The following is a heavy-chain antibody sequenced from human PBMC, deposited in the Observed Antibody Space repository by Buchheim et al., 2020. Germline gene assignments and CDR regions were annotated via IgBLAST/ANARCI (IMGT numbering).Heavy chain of an antibody. CDR3: ARGVEQWLVWGGYYYYYGMDV. CDR1: GGSFSGYY. Sequence: QVQLQQWGAGLLKPSETLSLTCAVYGGSFSGYYWSWIRQPPGKGLEWIGENNHSGSTNYNPSLKSRVTISVDTSKNQFSLKLSSVTAADTAVYYCARGVEQWLVWGGYYYYYGMDVWGQGTT. CDR2: NNHSGST. J-gene: IGHJ6*02. V-gene: IGHV4-34*01. D-gene: IGHD6-19*01.